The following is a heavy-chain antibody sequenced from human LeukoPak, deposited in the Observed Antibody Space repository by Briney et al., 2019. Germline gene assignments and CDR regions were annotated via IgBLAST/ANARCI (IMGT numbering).Heavy chain of an antibody. V-gene: IGHV1-8*02. J-gene: IGHJ6*03. CDR1: GYTFTSYS. CDR2: MNPNSGNT. CDR3: ARALAVGYYGSGSFSVFGYYYYYMDV. D-gene: IGHD3-10*01. Sequence: GASVKVSCKASGYTFTSYSINWVRQATGQGLEWMGWMNPNSGNTGYAQKFQGRVTMTRNTSISTAYMELSSLRSEDTAVYYCARALAVGYYGSGSFSVFGYYYYYMDVWGKGTTVTISS.